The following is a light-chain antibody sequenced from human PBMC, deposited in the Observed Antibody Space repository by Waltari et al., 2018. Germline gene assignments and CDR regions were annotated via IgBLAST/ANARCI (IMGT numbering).Light chain of an antibody. CDR2: AAS. CDR3: QQSRTSPWT. Sequence: EIVLTQSPGTLSLSPGERAPLSCRASQSVNSNYLAWYQQKVGQAPRLLISAASSRATGIPDRFSGSGSGTDFTLTISRLEPEDFAVYYCQQSRTSPWTFGQGTKVEIK. CDR1: QSVNSNY. V-gene: IGKV3-20*01. J-gene: IGKJ1*01.